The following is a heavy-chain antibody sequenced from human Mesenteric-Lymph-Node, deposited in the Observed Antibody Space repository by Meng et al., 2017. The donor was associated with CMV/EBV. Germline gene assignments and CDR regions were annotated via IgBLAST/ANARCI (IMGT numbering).Heavy chain of an antibody. CDR2: INHSGST. V-gene: IGHV4-34*01. Sequence: QVQLDHGGAVLLKPSETLSVTWAVYGGSFSGYYWNWIRQSPEKGLEWIGEINHSGSTTYNPSFTSRIIISVDTSTNQISLNMSSVTAADTAVYYCARGSSYDILTGYFDYWGQGALVTVSS. D-gene: IGHD3-9*01. J-gene: IGHJ4*02. CDR3: ARGSSYDILTGYFDY. CDR1: GGSFSGYY.